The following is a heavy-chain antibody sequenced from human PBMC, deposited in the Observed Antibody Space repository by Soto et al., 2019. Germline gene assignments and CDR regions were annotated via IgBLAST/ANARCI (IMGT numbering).Heavy chain of an antibody. CDR2: FHSSGAT. V-gene: IGHV4-30-4*01. CDR1: GASISSADYY. Sequence: QVQLQESGPGLVKPSQTLSLTCTVSGASISSADYYWSWIRQPPGKGLEWIGYFHSSGATYKDPSPKSRVTISVDTSKNQISLKLDSVTAADTAIYYCASIWFGDFDYWGHGTLVTISS. J-gene: IGHJ4*01. CDR3: ASIWFGDFDY. D-gene: IGHD3-10*01.